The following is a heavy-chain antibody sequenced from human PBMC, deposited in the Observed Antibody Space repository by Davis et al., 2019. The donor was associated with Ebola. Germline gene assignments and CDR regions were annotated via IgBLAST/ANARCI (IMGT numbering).Heavy chain of an antibody. CDR3: ARAPLVVVAAIRTYYFDY. Sequence: GESLKISCAASGFTFSSYSMNWVRQAPGKGLEWVSSISGSSSYTYYADSVKGRFTISRDNAKNSLYLQMNSLRAEDTAVYYCARAPLVVVAAIRTYYFDYWGQGTLVTVSS. J-gene: IGHJ4*02. CDR1: GFTFSSYS. D-gene: IGHD2-15*01. CDR2: ISGSSSYT. V-gene: IGHV3-21*01.